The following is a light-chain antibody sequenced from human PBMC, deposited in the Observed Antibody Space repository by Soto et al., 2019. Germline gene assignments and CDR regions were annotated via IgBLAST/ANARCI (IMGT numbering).Light chain of an antibody. V-gene: IGKV3-15*01. Sequence: EIVMTQSPATLSVSPGERATLSCRASQSVSSNLAWYQQKPGQAPRLLIYGASTRDTGIPARFSGSGSGTEFTLTFSSLQSEDFAVYYCQQYNNWPPYTFGQGTKLEIK. CDR3: QQYNNWPPYT. J-gene: IGKJ2*01. CDR1: QSVSSN. CDR2: GAS.